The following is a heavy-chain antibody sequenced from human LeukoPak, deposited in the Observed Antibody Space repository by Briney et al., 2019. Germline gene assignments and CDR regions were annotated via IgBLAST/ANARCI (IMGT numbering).Heavy chain of an antibody. Sequence: GASVKVSCKASGYTFSSCAINWVRQAPGQGLEYMGWMSPNSGDTGYAQKFQDRVTMTRNTSISTAYMELSSLRSDDTAVYYCARGPPNWGYDYWGPGTLVTVSS. CDR3: ARGPPNWGYDY. V-gene: IGHV1-8*01. J-gene: IGHJ4*02. D-gene: IGHD7-27*01. CDR2: MSPNSGDT. CDR1: GYTFSSCA.